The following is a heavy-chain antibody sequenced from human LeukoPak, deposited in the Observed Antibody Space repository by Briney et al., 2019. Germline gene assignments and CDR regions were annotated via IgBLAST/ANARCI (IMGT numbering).Heavy chain of an antibody. D-gene: IGHD3-22*01. Sequence: GESLKISCKGSGYSFTSYWIGWVRQMPGKGLEWMGIIYPGDSDTRYSPSFQGQVTISADKSISTAYLQWSSLKASDTAMYYCARLLGYCDSSGYSHNWFDPWGQGTLVTVSS. J-gene: IGHJ5*02. CDR2: IYPGDSDT. V-gene: IGHV5-51*01. CDR3: ARLLGYCDSSGYSHNWFDP. CDR1: GYSFTSYW.